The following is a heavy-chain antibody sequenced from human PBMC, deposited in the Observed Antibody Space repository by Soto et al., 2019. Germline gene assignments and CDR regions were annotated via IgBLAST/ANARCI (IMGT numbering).Heavy chain of an antibody. CDR2: ISEGRGDP. V-gene: IGHV3-23*01. D-gene: IGHD2-2*01. J-gene: IGHJ3*01. Sequence: ELQLLESGGGLVQPGGSLRLSCAASGFSFHVYVMNWVRQAPGKGLEWVSGISEGRGDPYYADSVKGRFTVSRDNSKNTLYLQMNSLRVEDTAVYFCASTRIPAALGAPNSRGCDVWGQGTKVTVSS. CDR3: ASTRIPAALGAPNSRGCDV. CDR1: GFSFHVYV.